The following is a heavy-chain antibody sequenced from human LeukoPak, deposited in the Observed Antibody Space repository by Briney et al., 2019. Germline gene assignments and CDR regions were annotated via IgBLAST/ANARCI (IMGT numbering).Heavy chain of an antibody. CDR2: ISAYNGNT. J-gene: IGHJ4*02. CDR1: GYTFTSYG. CDR3: ARKAHSGSYYEGFYFDY. V-gene: IGHV1-18*01. D-gene: IGHD1-26*01. Sequence: GASVKVSRKASGYTFTSYGISWVRQAPGQGLEWMGWISAYNGNTNYAQKLQGRVTMTTDTSTSTAYMELRSLRSDDTAVYYCARKAHSGSYYEGFYFDYWGQGTLVTVSS.